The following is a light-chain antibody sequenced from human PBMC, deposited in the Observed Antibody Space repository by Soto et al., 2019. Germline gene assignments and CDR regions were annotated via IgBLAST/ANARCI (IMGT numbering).Light chain of an antibody. CDR2: AVT. CDR3: SSYSSRSAPDVI. Sequence: QSALAQPASVSGSPGQSITISCAGTNRDVGGYNYVSWYQQYPGKAPKLIIYAVTYRPSGVSNRFSGSKSGNTASLTISGIPAEDEAVYYCSSYSSRSAPDVIFGGGTKVTVL. V-gene: IGLV2-14*01. CDR1: NRDVGGYNY. J-gene: IGLJ2*01.